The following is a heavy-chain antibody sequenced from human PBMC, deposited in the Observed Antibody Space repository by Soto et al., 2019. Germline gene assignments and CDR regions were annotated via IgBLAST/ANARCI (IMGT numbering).Heavy chain of an antibody. CDR3: ARAFAPAAGSFDI. Sequence: PSETLSLTCAVYGGSFSGYYWSWIRQPPGKGLEWIGEINHSGSTNYNPSLKSRVTISVDTSKNQFSLKLSSVTAADTAVYYCARAFAPAAGSFDIWGQGTMVTVSS. CDR2: INHSGST. J-gene: IGHJ3*02. D-gene: IGHD2-2*01. V-gene: IGHV4-34*01. CDR1: GGSFSGYY.